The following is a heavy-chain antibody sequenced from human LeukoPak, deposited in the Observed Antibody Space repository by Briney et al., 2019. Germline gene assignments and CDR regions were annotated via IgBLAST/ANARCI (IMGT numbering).Heavy chain of an antibody. CDR3: ARDHRDCSSTSCYPEVWFDP. CDR1: GYTFTSYY. V-gene: IGHV1-2*04. J-gene: IGHJ5*02. Sequence: ASVKVSCKASGYTFTSYYMHWVRQAPGQGLEWMGWINPNSGGTNYAQKFQGWVTMTRDTSISTAYMELSRLRSDDTAVYYCARDHRDCSSTSCYPEVWFDPWGQGTLVTVSS. CDR2: INPNSGGT. D-gene: IGHD2-2*01.